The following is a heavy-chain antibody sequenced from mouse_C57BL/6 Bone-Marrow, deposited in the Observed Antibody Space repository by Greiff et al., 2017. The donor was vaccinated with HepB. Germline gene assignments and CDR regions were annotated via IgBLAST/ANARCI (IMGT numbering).Heavy chain of an antibody. Sequence: ESGPGLVKPSQSLSLTCSVTGYSITSGYYWNWIRQFPGNKLEWMGYISYDGSNNYNPSLKNRISITRDTSKNQFFLKLNSVTTEDTATYYCARRTVVATDYAMDYWGQGTSVTVSS. D-gene: IGHD1-1*01. CDR1: GYSITSGYY. J-gene: IGHJ4*01. CDR3: ARRTVVATDYAMDY. CDR2: ISYDGSN. V-gene: IGHV3-6*01.